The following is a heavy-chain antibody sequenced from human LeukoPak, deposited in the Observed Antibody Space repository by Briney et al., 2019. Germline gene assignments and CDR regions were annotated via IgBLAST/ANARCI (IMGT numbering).Heavy chain of an antibody. CDR2: INSDGSST. Sequence: GGSLRLSCAASGFTFSSYWMHWVRQAPGKGLVWVSRINSDGSSTSYADSVKGRFTISRDNAKNTLYLQMNSLRAEDTAVYYCARSLRLLWFGESGQPGFDYWGQGTLVTVSS. CDR1: GFTFSSYW. J-gene: IGHJ4*02. CDR3: ARSLRLLWFGESGQPGFDY. D-gene: IGHD3-10*01. V-gene: IGHV3-74*01.